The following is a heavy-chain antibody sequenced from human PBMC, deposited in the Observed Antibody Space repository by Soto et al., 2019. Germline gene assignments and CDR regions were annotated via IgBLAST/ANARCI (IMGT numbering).Heavy chain of an antibody. Sequence: SLRLSCAASGFTVDDYAMHWVRQAPGKGLEWVSGISRNSETIDYADSVKGRFTISRDNAKSSLFLQMNSLRPDDTALYYCAKDMKWGGMTTIHYFDSWGKGTLVTVSS. CDR3: AKDMKWGGMTTIHYFDS. V-gene: IGHV3-9*01. J-gene: IGHJ4*02. CDR2: ISRNSETI. CDR1: GFTVDDYA. D-gene: IGHD4-17*01.